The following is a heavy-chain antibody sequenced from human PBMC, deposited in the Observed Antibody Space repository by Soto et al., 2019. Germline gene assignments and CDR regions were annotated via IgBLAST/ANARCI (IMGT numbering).Heavy chain of an antibody. CDR3: TTDLWYGDYVRGMDV. CDR1: GFTFSNAW. V-gene: IGHV3-15*07. D-gene: IGHD4-17*01. Sequence: PGGSLRLSCAASGFTFSNAWMNWVRQAPGKGLEWVGRIKSKTDGGTTDYAAPVKGRFTISRDDSKNTLYLQMNSLKTEDTAVYYCTTDLWYGDYVRGMDVWGQGTTVTVSS. J-gene: IGHJ6*02. CDR2: IKSKTDGGTT.